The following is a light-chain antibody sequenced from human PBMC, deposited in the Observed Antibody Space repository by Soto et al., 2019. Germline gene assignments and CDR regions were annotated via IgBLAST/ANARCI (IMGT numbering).Light chain of an antibody. CDR1: QGINSY. CDR2: TAS. CDR3: QHYNSYSEA. V-gene: IGKV1-9*01. Sequence: DIQFTQSPSFLSASVGDRVTVTCRASQGINSYLAWYQQKPGKAPKLLIYTASTLQSGVPSRFSGSGSGTEFTLAISSLQPDDFETYDCQHYNSYSEAFGQGTKVDIK. J-gene: IGKJ1*01.